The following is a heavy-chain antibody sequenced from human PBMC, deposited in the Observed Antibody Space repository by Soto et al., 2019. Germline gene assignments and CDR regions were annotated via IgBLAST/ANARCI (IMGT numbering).Heavy chain of an antibody. Sequence: GGSLRLSCSVSGFSFSAYAMHWVRQAPNKGLEYVSSISSNGGTTYYADAVKGRFTISRGNSKSTLYLQMSSLRVDDTGVYYCVKDRYVDYWGQGTLVPVSS. J-gene: IGHJ4*01. CDR3: VKDRYVDY. CDR2: ISSNGGTT. V-gene: IGHV3-64D*06. CDR1: GFSFSAYA.